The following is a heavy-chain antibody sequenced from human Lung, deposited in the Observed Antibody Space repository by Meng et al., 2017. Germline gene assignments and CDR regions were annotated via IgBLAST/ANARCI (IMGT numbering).Heavy chain of an antibody. CDR3: ARGPTTMAHDFDY. CDR2: INHSGST. Sequence: QVQRQQRGARLFTPSETLSLTCVVSGGSFSDYYWSWIRQPPGKGLEWIGEINHSGSTNYNPSLESRATISVDTSQNNLSLKLSSVTAADSAVYYCARGPTTMAHDFDYWGQGTLVTVSS. CDR1: GGSFSDYY. J-gene: IGHJ4*02. V-gene: IGHV4-34*01. D-gene: IGHD4-11*01.